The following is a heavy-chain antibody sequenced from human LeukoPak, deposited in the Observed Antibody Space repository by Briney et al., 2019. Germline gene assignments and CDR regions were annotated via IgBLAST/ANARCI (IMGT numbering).Heavy chain of an antibody. J-gene: IGHJ4*02. Sequence: GGSLRLSCAASGFTFASYGIPWVRQAPGKGLEWVAVISYDGSNKFYADSVKGRFTISRDNSKNMVYLQMNSLRGDDSAVYYCAKEYKAMSFFDYWGQRTLVTVSS. V-gene: IGHV3-30*18. CDR3: AKEYKAMSFFDY. CDR2: ISYDGSNK. CDR1: GFTFASYG. D-gene: IGHD1-1*01.